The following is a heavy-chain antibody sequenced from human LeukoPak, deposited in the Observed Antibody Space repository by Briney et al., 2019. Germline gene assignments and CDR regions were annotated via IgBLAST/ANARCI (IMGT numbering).Heavy chain of an antibody. CDR2: INPNSGDT. Sequence: ASVKVSCKASGYTFTAYYMHWVRQAPGQGLEWMGWINPNSGDTNYAQKFQGRITMARDTSINTVYMQLSRLRSDDTAVYYCATGAASYYGDWGQGTLVTVSS. CDR1: GYTFTAYY. J-gene: IGHJ4*02. CDR3: ATGAASYYGD. D-gene: IGHD1-26*01. V-gene: IGHV1-2*02.